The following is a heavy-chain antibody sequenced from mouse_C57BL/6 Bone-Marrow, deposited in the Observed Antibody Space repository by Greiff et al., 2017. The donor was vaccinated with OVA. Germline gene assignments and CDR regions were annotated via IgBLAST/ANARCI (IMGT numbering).Heavy chain of an antibody. V-gene: IGHV14-2*01. J-gene: IGHJ4*01. CDR3: ARSPSTTVVATEDY. CDR2: IDPEDGET. CDR1: GFNIKDYY. D-gene: IGHD1-1*01. Sequence: EVKVVESGAELVKPGASVKLSCTASGFNIKDYYMHWVKQRTEQGLEWIGRIDPEDGETKYAPKFQGKATITADTSSNTAYLQLSSLTSEDTAVYYCARSPSTTVVATEDYWGQGTSVTVSS.